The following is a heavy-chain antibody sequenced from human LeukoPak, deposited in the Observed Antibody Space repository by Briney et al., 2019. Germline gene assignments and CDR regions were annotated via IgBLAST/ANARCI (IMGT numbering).Heavy chain of an antibody. CDR3: ARDFYDSSGDYFDY. J-gene: IGHJ4*02. CDR1: GGSISSGGYY. D-gene: IGHD3-22*01. Sequence: SQTLSLTCTVSGGSISSGGYYWSWIRQHPGKGLEWIGYIYYSGSTYYNPSLKSRVTISVDTSKNQFSLKLSSVTAADTAVYYCARDFYDSSGDYFDYWGQGTLVTVSS. V-gene: IGHV4-31*03. CDR2: IYYSGST.